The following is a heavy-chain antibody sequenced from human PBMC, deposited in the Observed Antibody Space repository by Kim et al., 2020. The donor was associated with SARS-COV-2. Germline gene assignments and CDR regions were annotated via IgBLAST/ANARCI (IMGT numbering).Heavy chain of an antibody. CDR3: AREEGIAVTTPVDY. D-gene: IGHD6-19*01. Sequence: ADSVKGRFTISRDNAKHSLYLQMNSLRAEDTALYYCAREEGIAVTTPVDYWGQGTLVTVSS. J-gene: IGHJ4*02. V-gene: IGHV3-20*03.